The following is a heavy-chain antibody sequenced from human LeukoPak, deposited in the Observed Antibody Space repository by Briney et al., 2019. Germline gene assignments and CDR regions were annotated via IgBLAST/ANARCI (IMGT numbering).Heavy chain of an antibody. CDR3: AIESSGYPNCDYYFDY. J-gene: IGHJ4*02. CDR1: GGSISSSSYY. D-gene: IGHD3-22*01. CDR2: IYYGGTT. V-gene: IGHV4-39*01. Sequence: SETLSLTCTVSGGSISSSSYYWGWIRQPPGKGLDWIGSIYYGGTTYYNPSLHSRVTMAVDTSKNQFSLKLSSVTAADTAVYYCAIESSGYPNCDYYFDYWGQGTLVTVSS.